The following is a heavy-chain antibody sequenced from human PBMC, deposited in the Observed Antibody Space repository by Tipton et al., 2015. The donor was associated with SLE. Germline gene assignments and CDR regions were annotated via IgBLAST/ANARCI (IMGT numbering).Heavy chain of an antibody. J-gene: IGHJ4*02. CDR3: ARDAHGYYSGWMDY. Sequence: TLSLTCAVSCGSISSYYWSWIRQSPGKGLEWIGYIYHNGGTNSNPSRKSRVSMSVDTSKNYFSLILSAVTAADTAVYYCARDAHGYYSGWMDYWGQGTLVTVSS. D-gene: IGHD2-15*01. CDR1: CGSISSYY. V-gene: IGHV4-59*12. CDR2: IYHNGGT.